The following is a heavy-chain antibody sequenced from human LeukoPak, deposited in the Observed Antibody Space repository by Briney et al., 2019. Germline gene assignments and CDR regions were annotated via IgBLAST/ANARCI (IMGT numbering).Heavy chain of an antibody. CDR2: ISSSSSYL. V-gene: IGHV3-21*01. CDR1: GFNFSSYS. Sequence: PGGSLRLSCAASGFNFSSYSMNWVRQAPGKGLEWVSSISSSSSYLYYADSVKGRFTISRDNAKNSLYLQMNSLRAEDTAVYYCARDQAEYYGSGRGYYYYYMDVWGKGTTVTVSS. CDR3: ARDQAEYYGSGRGYYYYYMDV. D-gene: IGHD3-10*01. J-gene: IGHJ6*03.